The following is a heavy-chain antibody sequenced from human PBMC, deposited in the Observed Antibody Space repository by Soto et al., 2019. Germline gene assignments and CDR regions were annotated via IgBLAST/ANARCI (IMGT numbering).Heavy chain of an antibody. CDR2: IIPIFGTA. CDR1: GGTFSSYA. V-gene: IGHV1-69*12. J-gene: IGHJ4*02. D-gene: IGHD2-15*01. Sequence: QVQLVQSGAEVKKPGSSVKVSCKASGGTFSSYAISWVRQAPGQGLEWMGGIIPIFGTANYAQKFQGRVTITADESTSPAYMERSSLRSEGTAVYYCATYCSGGSCYLYWGQGTLVTVSS. CDR3: ATYCSGGSCYLY.